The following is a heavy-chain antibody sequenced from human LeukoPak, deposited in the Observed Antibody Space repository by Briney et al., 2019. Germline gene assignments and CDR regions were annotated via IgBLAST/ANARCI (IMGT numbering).Heavy chain of an antibody. CDR3: ARGDNSNYRPWRY. V-gene: IGHV3-7*01. CDR1: GFTFSSYW. Sequence: GGSLRLSCTASGFTFSSYWMSWVRQAPGKGLEWVANIKLDGSEKYYVDSVKGRFTISRDNANDSLYLQMNSLRAEDTAVYHCARGDNSNYRPWRYWGQGTLVTVSS. D-gene: IGHD2/OR15-2a*01. J-gene: IGHJ4*02. CDR2: IKLDGSEK.